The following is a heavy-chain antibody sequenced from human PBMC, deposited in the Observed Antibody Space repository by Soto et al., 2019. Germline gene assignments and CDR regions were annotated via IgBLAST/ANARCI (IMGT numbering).Heavy chain of an antibody. CDR3: ARDHRSLSSGWLNFDY. Sequence: GGSLRLSCAASGFTFSSYSMNWVRQAPGKGLEWVSYISSSSSTIYYADSVKGRFTISRDNAKNSLYLQMNSLRAEDTAVYYCARDHRSLSSGWLNFDYWGQGT. CDR2: ISSSSSTI. CDR1: GFTFSSYS. V-gene: IGHV3-48*01. D-gene: IGHD6-19*01. J-gene: IGHJ4*02.